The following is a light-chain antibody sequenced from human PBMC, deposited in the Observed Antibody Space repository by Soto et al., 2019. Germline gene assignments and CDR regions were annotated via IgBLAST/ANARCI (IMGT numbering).Light chain of an antibody. J-gene: IGKJ5*01. V-gene: IGKV2-28*01. CDR1: HSLLHSNGYNY. CDR2: LGS. CDR3: MQGTHWPIT. Sequence: EIVMTHSPLSLPVTPGEPASISCSSSHSLLHSNGYNYLDWYLQKPGQSPQLLIYLGSNRSSGVPDRFSGSGSGTDFALKISRVEAEDVGVYYCMQGTHWPITFGQGTRLEIK.